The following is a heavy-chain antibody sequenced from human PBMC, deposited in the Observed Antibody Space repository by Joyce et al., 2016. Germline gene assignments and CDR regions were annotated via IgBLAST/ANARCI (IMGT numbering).Heavy chain of an antibody. D-gene: IGHD2-21*01. CDR3: ARGSPGLLLEH. Sequence: QVQLVQSGAEVKKPGSSVRVSCKASGGSFSSHAFSWVRQAPGHGFQWMRWINPMFGTPNTAQMFQDRVHFSADESTSTVYMELNRLRSADTAIYYCARGSPGLLLEHWGQGTLVTVSS. CDR1: GGSFSSHA. V-gene: IGHV1-69*12. CDR2: INPMFGTP. J-gene: IGHJ4*02.